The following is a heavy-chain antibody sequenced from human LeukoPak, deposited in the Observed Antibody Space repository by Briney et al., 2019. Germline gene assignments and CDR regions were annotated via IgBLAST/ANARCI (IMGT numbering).Heavy chain of an antibody. CDR2: ISYDGNDK. CDR1: GFTFSSYA. D-gene: IGHD2-2*01. CDR3: ARDGRLMGTSIVVVPAAMIG. J-gene: IGHJ4*02. V-gene: IGHV3-30-3*01. Sequence: PGGSLRLSCAASGFTFSSYAMLWVRQAPGKGLEWVTIISYDGNDKYYADSVKGRFTISRDNSKNTLYLQMNSLRAEDTAVYYCARDGRLMGTSIVVVPAAMIGWGQGTLVTVSS.